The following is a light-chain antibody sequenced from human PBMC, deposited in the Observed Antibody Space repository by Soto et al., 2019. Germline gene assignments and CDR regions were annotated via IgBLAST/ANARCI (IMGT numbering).Light chain of an antibody. V-gene: IGKV3-11*01. Sequence: EVVLTQSPATLSLSPGERATLSCRASENVRTFVDWYQQKPGQAPRLLIHGASNRATGIPDRFSGSGSGTDFTLTISNLEPEDFAVYYCQQYGRSPSTFGQGTKVEIK. CDR3: QQYGRSPST. CDR2: GAS. CDR1: ENVRTF. J-gene: IGKJ1*01.